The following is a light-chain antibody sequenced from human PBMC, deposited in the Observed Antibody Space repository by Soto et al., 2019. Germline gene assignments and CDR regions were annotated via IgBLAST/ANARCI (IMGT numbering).Light chain of an antibody. J-gene: IGLJ3*02. CDR2: DVS. Sequence: QLVLTQPASVSGSPGQSITISCTGTSSDVGGYKFVSWYQQQPGKAPKLIIYDVSNRPSGVSNRFSGSKSGNTASLTISGLQAEDEADYYCSSYTASSTLVFGGGTKLTVL. CDR3: SSYTASSTLV. CDR1: SSDVGGYKF. V-gene: IGLV2-14*01.